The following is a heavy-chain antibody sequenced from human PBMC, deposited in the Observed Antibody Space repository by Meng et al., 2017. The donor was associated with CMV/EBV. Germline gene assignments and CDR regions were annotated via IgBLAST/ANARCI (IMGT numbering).Heavy chain of an antibody. CDR3: ARRRPRTIFGVVLKHPLDY. J-gene: IGHJ4*02. D-gene: IGHD3-3*01. CDR1: GGSISSSSYY. Sequence: SETLSLTCTVSGGSISSSSYYWGWIRQPPGKGLEWIGSIYYSGSTYYNPSLKSRVTISVDTSKNQFSLKLSSVTAADTAVYYCARRRPRTIFGVVLKHPLDYWGQGTRVTVSS. V-gene: IGHV4-39*01. CDR2: IYYSGST.